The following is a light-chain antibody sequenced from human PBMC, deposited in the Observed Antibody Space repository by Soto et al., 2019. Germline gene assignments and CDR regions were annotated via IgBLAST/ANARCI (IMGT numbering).Light chain of an antibody. J-gene: IGLJ1*01. V-gene: IGLV2-14*01. CDR2: EVS. CDR3: SSYTSVSTYV. CDR1: SSDIAGFNY. Sequence: QSALTQPASVSGSPGRSITISCAATSSDIAGFNYVSWFQQHPGKAPKLIIYEVSHRPSGVSNRFSGSKSGKTASLTISGLQAEDEAEYYCSSYTSVSTYVFGTGTKVTVL.